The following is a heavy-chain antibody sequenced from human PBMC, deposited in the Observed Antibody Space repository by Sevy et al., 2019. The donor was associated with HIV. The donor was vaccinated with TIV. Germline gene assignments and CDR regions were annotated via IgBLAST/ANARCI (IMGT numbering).Heavy chain of an antibody. CDR1: GYTFTSYG. Sequence: ASVKVSCKASGYTFTSYGISWVRQAPGQGLEWMGWISAYNGNTNYAQKLQGRVTMTTDTSTRTAYMELRSLRSDDTAVYYCAIAIVRDYGDYGDAFDIWGQGTIVTVSS. D-gene: IGHD4-17*01. V-gene: IGHV1-18*04. CDR3: AIAIVRDYGDYGDAFDI. CDR2: ISAYNGNT. J-gene: IGHJ3*02.